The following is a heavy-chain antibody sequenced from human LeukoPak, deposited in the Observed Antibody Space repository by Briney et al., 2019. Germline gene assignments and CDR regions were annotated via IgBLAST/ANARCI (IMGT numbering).Heavy chain of an antibody. J-gene: IGHJ4*02. D-gene: IGHD4-23*01. Sequence: SETLSLTCTVSGGSISSSSYYWGWIRQPPGKGLEWIGSIYYGGSTYYNPSLKSQVTISVDTSKNQFSLRLSSVTTADTAVYYCARDRNYGGNSDYWGQGTLVTVSS. CDR3: ARDRNYGGNSDY. CDR2: IYYGGST. CDR1: GGSISSSSYY. V-gene: IGHV4-39*07.